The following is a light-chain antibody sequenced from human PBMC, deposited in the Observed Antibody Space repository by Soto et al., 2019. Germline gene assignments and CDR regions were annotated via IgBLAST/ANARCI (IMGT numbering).Light chain of an antibody. CDR2: AAS. V-gene: IGKV1-39*01. CDR1: ESINIY. J-gene: IGKJ1*01. Sequence: DIQMTQSPTSLSASVGDRVSITCRASESINIYLNWYQKKSGEAPKLLIYAASSLQSGVPSRFIGSGAGTGFPLTIRSLQPEDFATYYCQQTYSTPGTFGQGTKVEIK. CDR3: QQTYSTPGT.